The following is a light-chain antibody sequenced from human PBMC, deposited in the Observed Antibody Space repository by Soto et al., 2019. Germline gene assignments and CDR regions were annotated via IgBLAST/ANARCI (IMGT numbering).Light chain of an antibody. J-gene: IGLJ1*01. CDR2: EVS. Sequence: QSVLTQPPSASGSPGQSVTISCTGTSSDAGGYNYVSWYQQHPGKAPKLMIYEVSKRPSGVPDRFSGSKSGNTASLTVSGLQAEDEADYYCSSYAGSNNFPYVFGTGTKVTVL. CDR1: SSDAGGYNY. CDR3: SSYAGSNNFPYV. V-gene: IGLV2-8*01.